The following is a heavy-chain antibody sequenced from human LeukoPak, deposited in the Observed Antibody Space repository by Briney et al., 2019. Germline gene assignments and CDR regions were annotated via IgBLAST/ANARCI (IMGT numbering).Heavy chain of an antibody. J-gene: IGHJ3*02. CDR2: IRSKAYGGTT. Sequence: GGSLRLSCTASGFTLGDYAMSWFRQAPGKGLEWVGFIRSKAYGGTTEYAASVKGRFTISRDDSKSIAYLQMNSLKTEDTAVYYCTRVGYYDSSGYAFDIWGQGTMVTVSS. D-gene: IGHD3-22*01. V-gene: IGHV3-49*03. CDR3: TRVGYYDSSGYAFDI. CDR1: GFTLGDYA.